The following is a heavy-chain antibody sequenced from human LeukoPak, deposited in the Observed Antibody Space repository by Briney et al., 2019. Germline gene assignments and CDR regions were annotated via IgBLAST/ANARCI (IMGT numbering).Heavy chain of an antibody. J-gene: IGHJ6*03. Sequence: ASVKVSCKASVYTFSGSYIYWVRQAPEQGLEWMGQIKPNSGDTNYAQNFQGRVTMTRDTSITTAYMESSSLTSADTAVYFCARSAEHCNNGVCFTDYYMDVWGKGTTVTVSS. CDR3: ARSAEHCNNGVCFTDYYMDV. V-gene: IGHV1-2*06. D-gene: IGHD2-8*01. CDR2: IKPNSGDT. CDR1: VYTFSGSY.